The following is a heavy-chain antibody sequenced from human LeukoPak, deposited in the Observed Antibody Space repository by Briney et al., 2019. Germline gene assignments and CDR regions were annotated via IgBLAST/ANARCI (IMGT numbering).Heavy chain of an antibody. CDR1: GFTVWSYS. V-gene: IGHV3-21*01. CDR3: ARVSLSADGDY. CDR2: ISSSSSYI. D-gene: IGHD2-2*01. Sequence: PGPTLRLPCADPGFTVWSYSVNLVRQAPGNGLDWVSSISSSSSYIYYADSVKGRFTISRDNAKNSLYLQMNSLRAEDTAVYYCARVSLSADGDYWGQGTLVTVSS. J-gene: IGHJ4*02.